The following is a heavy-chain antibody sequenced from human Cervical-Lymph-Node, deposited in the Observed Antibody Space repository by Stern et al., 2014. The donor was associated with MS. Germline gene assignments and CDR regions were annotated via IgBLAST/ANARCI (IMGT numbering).Heavy chain of an antibody. CDR1: GFTFSSYG. CDR3: AMVYAIRGGFDY. CDR2: ISYDGSNK. J-gene: IGHJ4*02. Sequence: VQLVESGGGVVQPGRSLRLSCAASGFTFSSYGMHWVRQAPGKGLEWVAVISYDGSNKYYADSVKGRFTISRDNSKNTLYLQMNSLRAGDTAVYYCAMVYAIRGGFDYWGQGTLVTVSS. D-gene: IGHD2-8*01. V-gene: IGHV3-30*03.